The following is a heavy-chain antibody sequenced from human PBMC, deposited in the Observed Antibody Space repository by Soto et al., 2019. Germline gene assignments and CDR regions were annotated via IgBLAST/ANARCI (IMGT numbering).Heavy chain of an antibody. CDR3: ARWSYPDY. CDR2: ISGSDGKT. D-gene: IGHD3-10*01. Sequence: PGGSLRLSCAASGFSFGSYALSWVRQAPGKGLEWVSTISGSDGKTFYADPVKGRFSISRDTSQSTLYLQMNSLRADDTAMYYCARWSYPDYWGQGTRVTVSS. V-gene: IGHV3-23*01. CDR1: GFSFGSYA. J-gene: IGHJ1*01.